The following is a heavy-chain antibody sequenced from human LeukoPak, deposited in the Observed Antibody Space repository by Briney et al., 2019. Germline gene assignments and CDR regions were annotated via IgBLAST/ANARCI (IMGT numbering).Heavy chain of an antibody. J-gene: IGHJ6*02. D-gene: IGHD6-13*01. Sequence: ASVKVSCKVSGYTLTELSMHWVRQAPGKGLEWMGGFGPEDGEIIYAQKFQGRVTMTEDTSTDTAYMELSSLRSEDTAVYYCATVRIAAAGTTHKYYYYYGMDVWGQGTTVTVSS. CDR2: FGPEDGEI. CDR3: ATVRIAAAGTTHKYYYYYGMDV. V-gene: IGHV1-24*01. CDR1: GYTLTELS.